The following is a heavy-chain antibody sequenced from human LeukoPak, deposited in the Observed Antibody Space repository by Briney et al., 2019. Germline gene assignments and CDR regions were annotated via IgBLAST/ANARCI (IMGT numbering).Heavy chain of an antibody. CDR3: ARAIETTWIQLWQSVGY. D-gene: IGHD5-18*01. Sequence: GGSLRLSCAASGFTFSSYEMNWVRQAPGKGLERVSYISTSGSTIYYADSVKGRFTISRDNAKNSLYLQMNSLRAEDTAVYYCARAIETTWIQLWQSVGYWGQGTLVTVSS. CDR2: ISTSGSTI. CDR1: GFTFSSYE. V-gene: IGHV3-48*03. J-gene: IGHJ4*02.